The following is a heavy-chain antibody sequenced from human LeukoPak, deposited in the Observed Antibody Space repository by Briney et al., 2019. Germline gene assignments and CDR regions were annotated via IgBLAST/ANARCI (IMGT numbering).Heavy chain of an antibody. CDR3: ARVPLSPHRDGSYFFNVPYDY. J-gene: IGHJ4*02. CDR2: INPSGGST. Sequence: GASVKVSCKASGYTFTSYYMHWVRQAPGQGLEWMGIINPSGGSTSYAQKFQGRVTMTRDMSTSTVYMELSSLRSEDTAVYYCARVPLSPHRDGSYFFNVPYDYWGQGTLVTVSS. V-gene: IGHV1-46*01. D-gene: IGHD1-26*01. CDR1: GYTFTSYY.